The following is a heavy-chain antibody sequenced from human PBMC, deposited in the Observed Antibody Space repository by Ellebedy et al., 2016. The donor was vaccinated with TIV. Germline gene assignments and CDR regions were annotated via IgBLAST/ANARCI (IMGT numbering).Heavy chain of an antibody. V-gene: IGHV4-4*07. CDR1: GGSISSYY. D-gene: IGHD3-9*01. CDR2: IYTSGST. J-gene: IGHJ5*02. Sequence: MPSETLSLTCTVSGGSISSYYWSWLRQPAGKGLEWIGRIYTSGSTNYNLPLKSRVTMSVDTSKNQFSLKLSPVTAADTAVYYCARARVYDIVTGYWFDPWGQGTLVTVSS. CDR3: ARARVYDIVTGYWFDP.